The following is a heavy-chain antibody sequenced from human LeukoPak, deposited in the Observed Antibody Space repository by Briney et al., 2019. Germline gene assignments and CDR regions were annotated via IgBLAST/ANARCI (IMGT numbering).Heavy chain of an antibody. CDR2: IRSKAYGGTT. D-gene: IGHD6-13*01. CDR3: TSGYSSSWADY. Sequence: GGSLRLSCAASGFTFSDYYMGWFRQAPGKGLEWVGFIRSKAYGGTTEYAASVKGRFTISRDDSKSIAYLQMNSLKTEDTAVYYCTSGYSSSWADYWGQGTLVTVSS. J-gene: IGHJ4*02. CDR1: GFTFSDYY. V-gene: IGHV3-49*03.